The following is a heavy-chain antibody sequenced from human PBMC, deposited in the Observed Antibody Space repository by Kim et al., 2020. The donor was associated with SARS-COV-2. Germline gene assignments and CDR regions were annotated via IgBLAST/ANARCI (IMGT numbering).Heavy chain of an antibody. CDR3: ARHQRYSSVWYVAFYYYDMDV. D-gene: IGHD6-19*01. CDR2: AYYIGNT. CDR1: GGSLSSSSYY. V-gene: IGHV4-39*01. J-gene: IGHJ6*03. Sequence: SETLSLTCTVSGGSLSSSSYYWGWIRQPPGKGLEWIGTAYYIGNTYYNPSLKSRVTISVDTSKNQFSLTLGSVTAADTAVYYCARHQRYSSVWYVAFYYYDMDVWGKGTTVTVSS.